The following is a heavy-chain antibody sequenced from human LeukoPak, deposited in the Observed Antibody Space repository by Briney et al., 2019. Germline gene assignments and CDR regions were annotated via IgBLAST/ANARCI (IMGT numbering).Heavy chain of an antibody. V-gene: IGHV3-30*02. CDR3: AKGGVVAAAGTDY. J-gene: IGHJ4*02. D-gene: IGHD6-13*01. CDR1: GFTFSSYG. CDR2: IRYDGSNK. Sequence: GGSLRLSCAASGFTFSSYGMHWVRQAPGKGLEWVAFIRYDGSNKYYADSVKGRFTISRDNSKNTLYLQMNSLRAEDTAVYYCAKGGVVAAAGTDYWGQGTLVTASS.